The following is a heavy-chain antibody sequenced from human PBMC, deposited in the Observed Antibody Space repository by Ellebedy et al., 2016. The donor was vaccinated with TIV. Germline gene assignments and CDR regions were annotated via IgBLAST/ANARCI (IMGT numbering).Heavy chain of an antibody. J-gene: IGHJ5*02. D-gene: IGHD3-10*01. CDR2: MSSSDGSEK. Sequence: GESLKISCAASGFTLSTSGMHWVRQAPGKGLEWVAAMSSSDGSEKHYADSVKGRFTVSRDNSKNTLFLQMNSLRGDDTAIYYGARDCDYDGSGSLRFSWFDPWGQGTLVTVSS. CDR1: GFTLSTSG. CDR3: ARDCDYDGSGSLRFSWFDP. V-gene: IGHV3-30*01.